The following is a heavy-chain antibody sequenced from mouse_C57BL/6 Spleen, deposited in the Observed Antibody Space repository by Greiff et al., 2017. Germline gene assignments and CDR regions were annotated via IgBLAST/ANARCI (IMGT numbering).Heavy chain of an antibody. CDR1: GYTFTSYW. D-gene: IGHD2-4*01. Sequence: QVQLQQSGAELVKPGASVTLSCKASGYTFTSYWMHWVKQRPGQGLEWIGMIHPNSGSTTYNEKFTGKATLTVDKSSNTAYKQLSSLTSEDSAVYYCARSYDYDSWFAYWGKGTLVTVSA. J-gene: IGHJ3*01. V-gene: IGHV1-64*01. CDR2: IHPNSGST. CDR3: ARSYDYDSWFAY.